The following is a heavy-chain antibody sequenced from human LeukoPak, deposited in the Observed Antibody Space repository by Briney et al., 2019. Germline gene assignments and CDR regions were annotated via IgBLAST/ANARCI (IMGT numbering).Heavy chain of an antibody. Sequence: GGSLRLSCAASGFTFSSYWMHWVRQAPGKGLVWVSRINIDGSSTTYADSVKGRFTISRNNAKNTLYLQMNSLRGEDTAVYYCARDPVLDDYGGNSPYWGQGTLVTVSS. CDR3: ARDPVLDDYGGNSPY. V-gene: IGHV3-74*01. J-gene: IGHJ4*02. D-gene: IGHD4-23*01. CDR1: GFTFSSYW. CDR2: INIDGSST.